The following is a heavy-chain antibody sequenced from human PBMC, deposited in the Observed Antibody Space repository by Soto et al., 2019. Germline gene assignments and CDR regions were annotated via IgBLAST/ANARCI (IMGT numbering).Heavy chain of an antibody. D-gene: IGHD6-19*01. V-gene: IGHV1-18*01. Sequence: QVQLVQSGAEVKTSGASVKVYCKASGYTFTSFGISWVRQAPGQGLEWMGWISAHKGNTNYVQKFQGRVTMTTDTSTSTAYMELRSLRSDDTAVYYCARSHSLTVAPVDYWGQGTLVTVSS. CDR2: ISAHKGNT. J-gene: IGHJ4*02. CDR1: GYTFTSFG. CDR3: ARSHSLTVAPVDY.